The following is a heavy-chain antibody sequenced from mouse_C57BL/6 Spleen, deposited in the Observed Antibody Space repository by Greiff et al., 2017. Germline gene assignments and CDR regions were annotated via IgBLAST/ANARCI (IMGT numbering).Heavy chain of an antibody. V-gene: IGHV2-5*01. D-gene: IGHD1-1*01. Sequence: VQLQQSGPGLVQPSQSLSITCTVSGFSLTSYGVHWVRQSPGKGLEWLGVIWRGGSTDYNAAFMSRLSITKDNSKSPVFFKMNSLQADDTAIYDCAKTFTTVVAEAMDDWGQGTSVTVSS. J-gene: IGHJ4*01. CDR3: AKTFTTVVAEAMDD. CDR2: IWRGGST. CDR1: GFSLTSYG.